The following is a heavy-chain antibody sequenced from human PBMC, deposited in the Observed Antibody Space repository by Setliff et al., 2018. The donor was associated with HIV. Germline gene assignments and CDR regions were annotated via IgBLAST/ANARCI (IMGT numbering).Heavy chain of an antibody. CDR3: AGVPGGGGNWFDP. D-gene: IGHD3-16*01. V-gene: IGHV1-46*01. CDR2: INPGHGTT. CDR1: GYSFTNYA. J-gene: IGHJ5*02. Sequence: ASVKVSCKASGYSFTNYALNWVRQAPGQGLEWMGIINPGHGTTHYALQFQDRVTMTSDTSTSTVYMELTSLTSEDTAMYFCAGVPGGGGNWFDPWGQGTLVTVSS.